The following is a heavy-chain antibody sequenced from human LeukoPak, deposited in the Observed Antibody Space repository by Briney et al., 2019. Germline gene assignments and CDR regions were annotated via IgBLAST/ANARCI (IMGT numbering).Heavy chain of an antibody. V-gene: IGHV1-69*05. Sequence: SVKVSFKASGGPFISYAISWVRPAPGQGLEWMGGIIPIFGTANYAQKFQGRVTITTDESTSTAYMELSSLRSEDTAVYYCAIIPLGYCGSTSCPSYFDYWGQAGLVTVSS. D-gene: IGHD2-2*01. J-gene: IGHJ4*02. CDR3: AIIPLGYCGSTSCPSYFDY. CDR2: IIPIFGTA. CDR1: GGPFISYA.